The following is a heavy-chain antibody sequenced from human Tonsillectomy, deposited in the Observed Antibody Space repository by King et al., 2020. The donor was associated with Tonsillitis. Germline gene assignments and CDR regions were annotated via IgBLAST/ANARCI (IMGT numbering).Heavy chain of an antibody. CDR2: INGSGGRT. V-gene: IGHV3-23*04. CDR1: GFTFSSYA. J-gene: IGHJ4*02. D-gene: IGHD3-22*01. CDR3: AKVPPICDSSTKYLYY. Sequence: VQLVESGGGLVQPGGSLRLSCAASGFTFSSYAMSWVRQAPGKGLEWVSVINGSGGRTYYADSVKGRFTISRDNSKNTLYLQMNSLRAENTAVYYCAKVPPICDSSTKYLYYWGQGNLVTVSS.